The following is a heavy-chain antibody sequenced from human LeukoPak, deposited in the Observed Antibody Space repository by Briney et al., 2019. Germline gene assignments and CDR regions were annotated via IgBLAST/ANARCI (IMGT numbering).Heavy chain of an antibody. CDR2: IDPDGSRT. Sequence: GARRLSCAASGLTFSSYWMHWVRQAPGKGLVWVSRIDPDGSRTIYADSVKGRFTISRDNAKNTLYLQMNSLRAEDTAVYYCARETYYYDSSGYPSDYWGQGTLVTVPS. CDR1: GLTFSSYW. J-gene: IGHJ4*02. D-gene: IGHD3-22*01. CDR3: ARETYYYDSSGYPSDY. V-gene: IGHV3-74*01.